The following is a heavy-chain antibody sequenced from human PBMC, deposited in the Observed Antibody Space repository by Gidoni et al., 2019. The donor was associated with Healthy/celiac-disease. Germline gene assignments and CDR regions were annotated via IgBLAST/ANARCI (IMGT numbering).Heavy chain of an antibody. J-gene: IGHJ6*02. Sequence: QVQLVQSGGGVFQHGRSLRLSCAASGFPPRSYAMHWVRQAPCKGLELVAVISYDGSNKYYTDSVKGRFTNYRDNSKNTLYLQMNSLRAEDTAVYYCARERRRYSGSYYYYGMDVWGQGTTVTVSS. V-gene: IGHV3-30-3*01. CDR2: ISYDGSNK. CDR3: ARERRRYSGSYYYYGMDV. CDR1: GFPPRSYA. D-gene: IGHD1-26*01.